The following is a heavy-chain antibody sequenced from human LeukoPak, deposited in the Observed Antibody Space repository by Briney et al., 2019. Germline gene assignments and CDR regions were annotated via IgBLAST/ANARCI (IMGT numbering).Heavy chain of an antibody. V-gene: IGHV4-59*08. CDR2: IYYSGST. J-gene: IGHJ4*02. D-gene: IGHD6-13*01. Sequence: PSETLSLTCTVSGGSISSYYWSWIRQPPGKGLEWIGYIYYSGSTNYNPSLKSRVTISVDTSKNQFSLKLSSVTAADTAVYYCASSAAAGRVAFDYWGQGTLVTVSS. CDR3: ASSAAAGRVAFDY. CDR1: GGSISSYY.